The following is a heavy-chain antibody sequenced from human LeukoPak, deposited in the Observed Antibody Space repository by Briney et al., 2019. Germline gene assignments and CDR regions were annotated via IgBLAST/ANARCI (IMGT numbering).Heavy chain of an antibody. CDR1: GFTFDDYA. D-gene: IGHD3-22*01. CDR2: ISWNSGSI. J-gene: IGHJ3*02. Sequence: SGGSPRLSCAASGFTFDDYAMHWVRQAPGKGLEWVSGISWNSGSIGYADSVKGRFTISRDNAKNSLYLQMNSLRAEDTALYYCAKAVTMIVVDHDAFDIWGQGTMVTVSS. V-gene: IGHV3-9*01. CDR3: AKAVTMIVVDHDAFDI.